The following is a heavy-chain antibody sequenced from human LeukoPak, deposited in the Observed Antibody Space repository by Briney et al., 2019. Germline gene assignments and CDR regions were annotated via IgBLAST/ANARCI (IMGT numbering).Heavy chain of an antibody. CDR2: VSGSGDST. CDR1: GFTFSSYA. Sequence: PGGSLRLSCAASGFTFSSYAMSWVRQAPGKGLEWVSTVSGSGDSTFYADSVKGRFTISRDNSKNTLYLLMNSLRAEDTAVYYCAKDQNTMIVVLRSPLNWFDPWGQGTLVTVSS. J-gene: IGHJ5*02. CDR3: AKDQNTMIVVLRSPLNWFDP. D-gene: IGHD3-22*01. V-gene: IGHV3-23*01.